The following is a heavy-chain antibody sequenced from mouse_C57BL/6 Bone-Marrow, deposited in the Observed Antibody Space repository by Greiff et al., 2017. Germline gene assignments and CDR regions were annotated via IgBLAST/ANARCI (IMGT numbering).Heavy chain of an antibody. Sequence: ESGPGLVKPSQSLSLTCSVTGYSITSGYYWNWIRQFPGNKLEWMGYISYDGSNNYNPSLKNRISITRDTSKNQFFLKLNSVTTEDTATYYCARDGIYYYGSSGVWGTGTTVTVSS. J-gene: IGHJ1*03. CDR2: ISYDGSN. CDR3: ARDGIYYYGSSGV. CDR1: GYSITSGYY. V-gene: IGHV3-6*01. D-gene: IGHD1-1*01.